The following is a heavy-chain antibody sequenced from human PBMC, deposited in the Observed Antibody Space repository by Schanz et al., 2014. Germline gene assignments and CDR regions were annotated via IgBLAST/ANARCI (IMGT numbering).Heavy chain of an antibody. CDR2: ISNHGLNT. D-gene: IGHD3-16*01. J-gene: IGHJ5*02. Sequence: VQLVESGGGLVKPGGSLRLSCTASGFTFRDYQMTWIRQAPGKGLEWVAAISNHGLNTYFGDSVKGRFTISRDNSRNTVFLQMNSLKPEDMAIYYCARVETFNYDDITLYHHFFDPWGQGTLVTVSS. V-gene: IGHV3-30*03. CDR1: GFTFRDYQ. CDR3: ARVETFNYDDITLYHHFFDP.